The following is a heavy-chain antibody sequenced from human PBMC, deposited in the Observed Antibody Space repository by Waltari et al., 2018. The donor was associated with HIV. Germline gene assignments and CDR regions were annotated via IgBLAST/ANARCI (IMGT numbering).Heavy chain of an antibody. CDR1: GYTFTSYA. CDR3: ARSKTGYCSGGSCYSVEQCWGNWFDP. D-gene: IGHD2-15*01. J-gene: IGHJ5*02. Sequence: QVQLVQSGAEVKKPGASVKVSCKASGYTFTSYAMHWVRQAPGQRLEWMGWINAGNGNTKYSQKFKGRVTITRDTSASTAYMELSSLRSEDTAVYYCARSKTGYCSGGSCYSVEQCWGNWFDPWGQGTLVTVSS. CDR2: INAGNGNT. V-gene: IGHV1-3*01.